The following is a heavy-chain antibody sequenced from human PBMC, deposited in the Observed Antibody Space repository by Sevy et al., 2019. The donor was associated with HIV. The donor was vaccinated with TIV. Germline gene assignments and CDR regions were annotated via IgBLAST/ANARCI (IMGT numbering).Heavy chain of an antibody. V-gene: IGHV3-48*02. J-gene: IGHJ6*02. CDR2: ISSSSSTI. Sequence: GESLKISCAASGFTFSSYSMNWVRQAPGKGLEWVSYISSSSSTIYYADSVKGRFTISRDNAKNSLYLQMNSLGDEDTAVYYCARVLTDILTGYMDIVYGMDVWGQGTTVTVSS. CDR3: ARVLTDILTGYMDIVYGMDV. D-gene: IGHD3-9*01. CDR1: GFTFSSYS.